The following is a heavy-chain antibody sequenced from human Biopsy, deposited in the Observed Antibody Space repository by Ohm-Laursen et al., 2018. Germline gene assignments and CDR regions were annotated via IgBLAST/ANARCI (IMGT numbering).Heavy chain of an antibody. CDR3: ARQESATSPLDY. CDR2: IYYDGIT. Sequence: PSDTLSLTCAVSGYSVTNDYYWGWIRQPPGKGLEWIGNIYYDGITYYNPSLKSRVTISADRSKNQFSLKLTSVTAADTAMYYCARQESATSPLDYWGQGSLVTVSS. CDR1: GYSVTNDYY. J-gene: IGHJ4*02. V-gene: IGHV4-38-2*01.